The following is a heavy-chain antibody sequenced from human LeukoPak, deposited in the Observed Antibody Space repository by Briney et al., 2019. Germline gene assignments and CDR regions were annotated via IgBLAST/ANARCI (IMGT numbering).Heavy chain of an antibody. V-gene: IGHV1-18*01. CDR3: ARDFLPLVPAAVPIWFDP. J-gene: IGHJ5*02. CDR2: ISAYNGNT. CDR1: GYTFTSYG. D-gene: IGHD2-2*01. Sequence: GASVKVSCKASGYTFTSYGISWVRQAPGQGLEWMGWISAYNGNTNYAQKLQGRVTMTTDTSTSTAYMELRSLRSDDTAVYYYARDFLPLVPAAVPIWFDPWGQGTLVTVSS.